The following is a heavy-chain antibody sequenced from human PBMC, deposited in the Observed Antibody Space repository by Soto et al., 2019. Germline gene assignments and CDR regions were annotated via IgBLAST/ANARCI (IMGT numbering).Heavy chain of an antibody. D-gene: IGHD2-15*01. CDR2: IKQDGSEK. CDR1: GFTFSRYW. J-gene: IGHJ3*02. CDR3: AREDDRGLTVVNDSDALDI. V-gene: IGHV3-7*01. Sequence: EVQLVESGGGLVQPGGSLRLSCAASGFTFSRYWMNWVRQAPGKGLEWVANIKQDGSEKNYVDSVKGRFTISRDNAKKSLYLQMKSLIAEDTAVYYCAREDDRGLTVVNDSDALDIWGQGTMVTVSS.